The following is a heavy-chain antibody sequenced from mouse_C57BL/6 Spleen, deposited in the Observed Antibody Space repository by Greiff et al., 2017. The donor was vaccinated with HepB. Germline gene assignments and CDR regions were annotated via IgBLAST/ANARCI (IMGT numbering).Heavy chain of an antibody. J-gene: IGHJ3*01. CDR2: IDPSDSYT. V-gene: IGHV1-69*01. D-gene: IGHD1-1*02. CDR3: ARGGLLWEFLFAY. CDR1: GYTFTSYW. Sequence: VQLQQPGAELVMPGASVKLSCKASGYTFTSYWMHWVKQRPGQGLEWIGEIDPSDSYTNYNQKFKGKSTLTVDKSSSTAYMQLSSLTSEDSAVYYCARGGLLWEFLFAYWGQGTLVTVSA.